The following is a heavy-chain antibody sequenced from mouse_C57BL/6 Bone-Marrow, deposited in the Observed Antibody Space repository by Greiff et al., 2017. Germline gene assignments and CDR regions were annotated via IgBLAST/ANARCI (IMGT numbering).Heavy chain of an antibody. CDR2: IYPGDGDT. CDR1: GYAFSSYW. Sequence: QVQLQQSGAELVKPGASVKISCKASGYAFSSYWMNWVKQRPGKGLEWIGQIYPGDGDTNYNGKFKGKATLTADKSSSTAYMQLSSLTSEDSAVYFCARGDGVWLRRRGHYVDYWGQGTTLTVSS. V-gene: IGHV1-80*01. D-gene: IGHD2-2*01. J-gene: IGHJ2*01. CDR3: ARGDGVWLRRRGHYVDY.